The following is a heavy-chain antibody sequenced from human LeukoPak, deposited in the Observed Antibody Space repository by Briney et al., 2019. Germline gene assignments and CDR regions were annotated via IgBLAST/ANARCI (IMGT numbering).Heavy chain of an antibody. CDR3: AAFGESRFRWFDP. J-gene: IGHJ5*02. CDR2: INHSGST. D-gene: IGHD3-10*01. V-gene: IGHV4-34*01. Sequence: SETLPLTCAVYGGSFSGYYWSWIRQPPGKGLEWIGEINHSGSTNYNLSLKSRVTISVDTSKNQFSLKLNSVTAADTAVYYCAAFGESRFRWFDPWGQGTLVTVSS. CDR1: GGSFSGYY.